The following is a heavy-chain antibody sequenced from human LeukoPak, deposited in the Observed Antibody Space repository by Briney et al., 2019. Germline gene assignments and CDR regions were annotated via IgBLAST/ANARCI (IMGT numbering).Heavy chain of an antibody. CDR1: GYTFTSYY. J-gene: IGHJ3*02. Sequence: ASVKVSCKASGYTFTSYYMHWVRQAPGQGLEWMGIINPSGGSTSYAQKFQGRVTMTRDTSTSTVYMELSSLRSEDTAVYYCARPLSSSWTRSAFDIWGQGTMVTVSS. V-gene: IGHV1-46*01. CDR2: INPSGGST. D-gene: IGHD6-13*01. CDR3: ARPLSSSWTRSAFDI.